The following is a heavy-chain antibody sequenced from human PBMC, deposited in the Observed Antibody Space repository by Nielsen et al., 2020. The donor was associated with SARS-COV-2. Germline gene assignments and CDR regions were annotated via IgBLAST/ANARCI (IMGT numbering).Heavy chain of an antibody. CDR2: IVGRADEK. CDR1: GFTFSSYS. D-gene: IGHD3-16*01. V-gene: IGHV3-23*01. Sequence: GESLKISCAASGFTFSSYSMNWVRQAPGKGLEWVSNIVGRADEKVYIDSVKGRFTISRDNSKNTVYLQMNSLRVEDTAVYYCAKDRFPGGLWDIDYWGQGTLVTVSS. CDR3: AKDRFPGGLWDIDY. J-gene: IGHJ4*02.